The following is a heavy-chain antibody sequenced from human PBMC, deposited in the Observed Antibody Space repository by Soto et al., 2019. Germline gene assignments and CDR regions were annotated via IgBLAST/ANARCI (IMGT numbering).Heavy chain of an antibody. CDR2: ISGSGGST. Sequence: GALRLSCAASGFTFSSYAMSWVRQAPGKGLEWVSAISGSGGSTYYADSVKGRFTISRDNSKNTLYLQMNSLRAEDTAVYYCARDPYCSTTTCSYYFDYWGQGALVTVSS. D-gene: IGHD2-2*01. CDR1: GFTFSSYA. J-gene: IGHJ4*02. CDR3: ARDPYCSTTTCSYYFDY. V-gene: IGHV3-23*01.